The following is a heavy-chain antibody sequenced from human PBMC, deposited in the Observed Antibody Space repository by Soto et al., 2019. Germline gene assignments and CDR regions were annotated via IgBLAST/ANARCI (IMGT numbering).Heavy chain of an antibody. CDR3: ATDSRFCTSTNYDHTALDI. V-gene: IGHV3-21*01. CDR2: ISSSSTYI. J-gene: IGHJ3*02. Sequence: EVRLVESGGGLVKPGGSLRLSCAASGFTFSGYSLNWVRQTPGKGLEWVSSISSSSTYIYYADSVKGRFTISRDNAKKSLYLQMNSLRAEDTAVYYCATDSRFCTSTNYDHTALDIWGQGTMVTVSS. D-gene: IGHD2-2*01. CDR1: GFTFSGYS.